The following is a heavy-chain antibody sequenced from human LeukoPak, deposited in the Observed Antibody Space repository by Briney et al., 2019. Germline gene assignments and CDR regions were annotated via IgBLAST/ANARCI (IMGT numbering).Heavy chain of an antibody. J-gene: IGHJ4*02. CDR1: GFTFSSYS. CDR3: ARGVGSGSRLRAGDY. CDR2: IYSGGST. Sequence: GGSLRLSCAASGFTFSSYSMNWVRQAPGKGLEWVSVIYSGGSTYYADSVKGRFTISRDNSKNTLYLQMNSLRAEDTAVYYCARGVGSGSRLRAGDYWGQGTLVTVSS. D-gene: IGHD1-26*01. V-gene: IGHV3-53*01.